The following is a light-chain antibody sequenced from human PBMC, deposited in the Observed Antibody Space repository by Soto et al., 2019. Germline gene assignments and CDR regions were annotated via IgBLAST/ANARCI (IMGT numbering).Light chain of an antibody. CDR1: QSASSSY. CDR2: GAS. J-gene: IGKJ1*01. Sequence: EIVLTQSPGSLSLSPGERATLSCRASQSASSSYLAWYQQKPGQAPRLLLYGASSRATGIPDMFSGSGSGTVFTLTISRLEPEDFAVYYCQQYGSSPRTFGQGTKVQIK. CDR3: QQYGSSPRT. V-gene: IGKV3-20*01.